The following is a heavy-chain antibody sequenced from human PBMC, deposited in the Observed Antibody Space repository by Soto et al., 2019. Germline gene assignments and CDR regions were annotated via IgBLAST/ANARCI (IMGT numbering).Heavy chain of an antibody. CDR1: GGSISSGNYY. Sequence: QVQLQESGPGLVKPSQTLSLTCTVSGGSISSGNYYWTWIRQPPGKGLEWIGYIFYSGTTYYNPSLKSRVTISVDTSKNQFSLKLSSVTAADTAVYYCARDSGWFGEFNYYYNGMDVWGQGTTVTVSS. CDR2: IFYSGTT. J-gene: IGHJ6*02. D-gene: IGHD3-10*01. CDR3: ARDSGWFGEFNYYYNGMDV. V-gene: IGHV4-30-4*01.